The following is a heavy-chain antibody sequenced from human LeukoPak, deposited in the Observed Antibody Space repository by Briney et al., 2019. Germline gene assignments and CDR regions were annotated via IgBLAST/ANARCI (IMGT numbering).Heavy chain of an antibody. CDR1: GGTFSSYA. Sequence: EASVKVSCKASGGTFSSYAISWVRQAPGQGLEWMGGIIPIFGTANYAQKFQGRVTITTGESTSTAYMELSSLRSEDTAVYYCARGKPAYCGGDRLYDYWGQGTLVTVSS. V-gene: IGHV1-69*05. CDR2: IIPIFGTA. D-gene: IGHD2-21*02. J-gene: IGHJ4*02. CDR3: ARGKPAYCGGDRLYDY.